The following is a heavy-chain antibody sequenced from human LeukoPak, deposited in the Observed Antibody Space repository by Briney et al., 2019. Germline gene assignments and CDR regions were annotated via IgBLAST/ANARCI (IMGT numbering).Heavy chain of an antibody. Sequence: GGSLRPSCAASGFTFSDHYMDWVRQAPGKGLEWVGRIRNKANSYTTEYAASVKGRITISRDDSKNSVDLQMNSLKAEDTAVYFCVRDGRIAAAGAGGGGSYYYYMDVWGKGTTVTVSS. CDR2: IRNKANSYTT. CDR1: GFTFSDHY. J-gene: IGHJ6*03. CDR3: VRDGRIAAAGAGGGGSYYYYMDV. D-gene: IGHD6-13*01. V-gene: IGHV3-72*01.